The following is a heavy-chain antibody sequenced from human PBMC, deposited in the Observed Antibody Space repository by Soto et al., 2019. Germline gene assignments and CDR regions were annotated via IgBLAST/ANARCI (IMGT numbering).Heavy chain of an antibody. V-gene: IGHV4-31*03. CDR2: IFHDGTA. CDR3: ARLVYDTRLNYMYFDF. CDR1: GGSISRGGYF. D-gene: IGHD2-8*01. J-gene: IGHJ4*02. Sequence: SETLSLTCTVFGGSISRGGYFWTWIRQHPGKGLEYIGEIFHDGTANYYPSFERRVAISVDTSKNQFSLKLTSVTAADTAIYFCARLVYDTRLNYMYFDFWGQGALVTVSS.